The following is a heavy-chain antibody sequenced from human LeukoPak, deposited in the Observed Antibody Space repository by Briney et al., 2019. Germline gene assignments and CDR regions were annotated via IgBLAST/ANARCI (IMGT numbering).Heavy chain of an antibody. J-gene: IGHJ3*02. CDR2: IYTSGST. V-gene: IGHV4-4*07. CDR1: GGSISSYY. CDR3: ARDTTVTTTTTGNFDI. Sequence: KPSETLSLTCTVSGGSISSYYWSWIRQPAGKGLEWLGRIYTSGSTNYNPSLKSRVTMSVDTSKNQFSLKLSSVTAADTAVYYCARDTTVTTTTTGNFDIWGQGTMVTVSS. D-gene: IGHD4-17*01.